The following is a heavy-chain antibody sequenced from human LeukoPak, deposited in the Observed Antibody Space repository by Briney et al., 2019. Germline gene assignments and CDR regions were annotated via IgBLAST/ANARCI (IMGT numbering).Heavy chain of an antibody. J-gene: IGHJ4*02. CDR2: IYTSGST. D-gene: IGHD5-12*01. CDR3: ARDNARYSGYDFYY. Sequence: PSQTLSLTCTVSGGSISSGSYYWSWIRQPAGKGLEWIGRIYTSGSTNYNPSLKSRVTISVDTSKNQFSLKLSSVTAADTAVYYCARDNARYSGYDFYYWGQGTVVTVSS. CDR1: GGSISSGSYY. V-gene: IGHV4-61*02.